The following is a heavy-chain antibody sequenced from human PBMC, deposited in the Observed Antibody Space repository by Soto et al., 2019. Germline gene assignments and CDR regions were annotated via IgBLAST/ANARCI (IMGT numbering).Heavy chain of an antibody. D-gene: IGHD3-10*01. J-gene: IGHJ6*02. V-gene: IGHV3-74*01. CDR1: GLNFSSYW. CDR2: INSDGSST. CDR3: AGQPTAGSYYDLGSYYYYYDMDV. Sequence: GGSLRLSCAASGLNFSSYWMHWVRQAPGKGLVWVSRINSDGSSTSYADSVKGRFTISRDNAKNTLYLQMNSLRAEDTAVYYCAGQPTAGSYYDLGSYYYYYDMDVWGQGATVTVSS.